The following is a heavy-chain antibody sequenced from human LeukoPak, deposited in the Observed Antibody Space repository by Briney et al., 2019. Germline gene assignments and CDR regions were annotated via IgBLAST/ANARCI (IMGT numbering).Heavy chain of an antibody. CDR3: ARDWGREYSSSWYEAGTTDY. Sequence: ASVKVSCKASGYTFTSFDINWVRQAPGQGLEYMGWMNPNTGNTGYAQKFQGRVTMTRDTSISTAYMQLSSLRFEDTAVYYCARDWGREYSSSWYEAGTTDYWGQGTLVTVSS. CDR2: MNPNTGNT. CDR1: GYTFTSFD. V-gene: IGHV1-8*01. D-gene: IGHD6-13*01. J-gene: IGHJ4*02.